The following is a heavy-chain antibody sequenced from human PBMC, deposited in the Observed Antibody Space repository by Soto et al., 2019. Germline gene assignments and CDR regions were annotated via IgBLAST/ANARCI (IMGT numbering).Heavy chain of an antibody. V-gene: IGHV1-69*13. CDR1: GVTFSSYA. CDR2: IIPIFGTA. CDR3: AIDKSSGWSRNFDY. D-gene: IGHD6-19*01. J-gene: IGHJ4*02. Sequence: SVKVSCKASGVTFSSYAISWVRQAPGQGLEWMGGIIPIFGTANYAQKFQGRVTITADESTSTAYMELSSLRSEDTAVYYCAIDKSSGWSRNFDYWGQGTLVTVAS.